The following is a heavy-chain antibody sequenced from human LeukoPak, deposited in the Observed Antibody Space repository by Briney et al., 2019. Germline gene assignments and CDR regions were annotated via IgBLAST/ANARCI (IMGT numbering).Heavy chain of an antibody. V-gene: IGHV3-11*04. CDR3: ARDGGSSWYFDY. CDR1: GFTFSDYY. J-gene: IGHJ4*02. D-gene: IGHD6-13*01. Sequence: GGSLRLSCAASGFTFSDYYMSWIRQAPGKGLECVSYISSSGNTTCHADSVKGRFTISRDNAKNSLYLQMSSLRAEDTAVYYCARDGGSSWYFDYWGQGTLVTVSS. CDR2: ISSSGNTT.